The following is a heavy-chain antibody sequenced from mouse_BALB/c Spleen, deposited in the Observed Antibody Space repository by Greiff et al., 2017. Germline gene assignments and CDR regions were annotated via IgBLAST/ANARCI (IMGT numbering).Heavy chain of an antibody. CDR2: ISSGSSTI. V-gene: IGHV5-17*02. D-gene: IGHD1-2*01. Sequence: EVMLVESGGGLVQPGGSRKLSCAASGFTFSSFGMHWVRQAPEKGLEWVAYISSGSSTIYYADTVKGRFTISRDNPKNTLFLQMTSLRSEDTAMYYCVRSSYGYPYAMDYWGQGTSVTVSS. CDR1: GFTFSSFG. CDR3: VRSSYGYPYAMDY. J-gene: IGHJ4*01.